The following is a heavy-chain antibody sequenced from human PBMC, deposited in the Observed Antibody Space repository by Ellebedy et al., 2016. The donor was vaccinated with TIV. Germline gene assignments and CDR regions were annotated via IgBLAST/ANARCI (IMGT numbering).Heavy chain of an antibody. Sequence: AASVKVSCKASGYTFTGYYMHWVRQAPGQGLEWMGWINPNSGGTNYAQKFQGRVTVTRDTSISTAYMELSRLRSDDTAVYYCARGGSGSYYTRYYYGMDVWGQGTTVTVSS. J-gene: IGHJ6*02. CDR2: INPNSGGT. D-gene: IGHD3-10*01. V-gene: IGHV1-2*02. CDR1: GYTFTGYY. CDR3: ARGGSGSYYTRYYYGMDV.